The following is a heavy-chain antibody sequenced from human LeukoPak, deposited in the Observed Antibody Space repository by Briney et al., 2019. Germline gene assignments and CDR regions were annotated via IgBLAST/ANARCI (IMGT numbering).Heavy chain of an antibody. CDR3: AKELSFLTFGLNDAFDI. D-gene: IGHD3-9*01. V-gene: IGHV3-30*18. CDR2: ISYDGSNK. J-gene: IGHJ3*02. Sequence: GGSLRLSCAASGFTFSSYGIHWVRQAPGKGLEWVAVISYDGSNKYYADSVKGRFTISRDNSKNTLYLQMNSLRVEDTAVYYCAKELSFLTFGLNDAFDIWGQGTMVTASS. CDR1: GFTFSSYG.